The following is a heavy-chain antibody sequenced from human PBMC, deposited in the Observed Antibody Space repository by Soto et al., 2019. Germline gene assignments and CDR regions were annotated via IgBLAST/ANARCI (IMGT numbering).Heavy chain of an antibody. CDR2: ISYNGGNR. Sequence: QVQLVESGGGVVQPGRSLRLSCAASGFTFSNYAMHWVRQAPVKGPECVAVISYNGGNRFYRDYVKGRFTISRDNSKNTVHLQIDSLRYEDAAVYYCARGDREDTAVVIGVRPGEYGVDVWVQGTTVTVSS. V-gene: IGHV3-30*10. D-gene: IGHD2-15*01. CDR3: ARGDREDTAVVIGVRPGEYGVDV. CDR1: GFTFSNYA. J-gene: IGHJ6*01.